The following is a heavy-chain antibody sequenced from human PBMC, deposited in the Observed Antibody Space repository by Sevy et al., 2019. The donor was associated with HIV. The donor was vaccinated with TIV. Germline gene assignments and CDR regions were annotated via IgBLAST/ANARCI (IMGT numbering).Heavy chain of an antibody. J-gene: IGHJ4*02. D-gene: IGHD5-12*01. V-gene: IGHV3-15*01. CDR2: IKRKTDDGTTDGGTT. Sequence: GGSLRLSCVASGLSFTNAWMSWVRQAPGKGLEWVGGIKRKTDDGTTDGGTTDYAAPGKGRFTISRDDSNNTLYLQLNSLKIEDTALYYCTTGEADIRMTIYFNYWGQGTLVTVSS. CDR1: GLSFTNAW. CDR3: TTGEADIRMTIYFNY.